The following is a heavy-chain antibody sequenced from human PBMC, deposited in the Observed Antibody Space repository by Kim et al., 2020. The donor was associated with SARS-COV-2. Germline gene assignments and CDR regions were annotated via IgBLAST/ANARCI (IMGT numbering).Heavy chain of an antibody. J-gene: IGHJ4*02. Sequence: GGSLRLSCAASGFTFSSYGMHWVRQAPGKGLDWVAVISYDGSNKYYADSVKGRFTISRDNSKNTLYLQMNSLRAEDTAVYYCAKDSGSGSYYMGYFDYWGQGTLVTVSS. V-gene: IGHV3-30*18. CDR1: GFTFSSYG. D-gene: IGHD3-10*01. CDR2: ISYDGSNK. CDR3: AKDSGSGSYYMGYFDY.